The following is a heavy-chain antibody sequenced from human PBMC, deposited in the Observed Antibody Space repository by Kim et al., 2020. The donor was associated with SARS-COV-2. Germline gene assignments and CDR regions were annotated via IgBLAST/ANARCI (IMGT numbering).Heavy chain of an antibody. D-gene: IGHD1-26*01. J-gene: IGHJ4*02. CDR2: ISNGCDIT. Sequence: GGSLRLSCAASGFTFSTYAMNWVRQAPMKGLEWVSDISNGCDITHYADSVKGRFTISRDNAKNTLDLQMNSLTAEDTAVYYCAKGWRVGATYFDSWGQGTLVTVSS. CDR1: GFTFSTYA. CDR3: AKGWRVGATYFDS. V-gene: IGHV3-23*01.